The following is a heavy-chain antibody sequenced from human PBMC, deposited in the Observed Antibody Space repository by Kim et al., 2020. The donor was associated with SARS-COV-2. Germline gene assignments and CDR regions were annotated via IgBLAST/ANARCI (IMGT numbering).Heavy chain of an antibody. CDR3: ARDISPFMVRGVSPPDY. J-gene: IGHJ4*02. CDR1: GFTFSSYS. Sequence: GGSLRLSCAASGFTFSSYSMNWVRQAPGKGLEWVSSISSSSSYIYYADSVKGRFTISRDNAKNSLYLQMNSLRAEDTAVYYCARDISPFMVRGVSPPDYWGQGTLVTVSS. V-gene: IGHV3-21*01. D-gene: IGHD3-10*01. CDR2: ISSSSSYI.